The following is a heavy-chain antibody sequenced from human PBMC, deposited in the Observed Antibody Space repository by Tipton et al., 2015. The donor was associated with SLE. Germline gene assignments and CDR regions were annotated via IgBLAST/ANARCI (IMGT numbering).Heavy chain of an antibody. V-gene: IGHV3-30*03. D-gene: IGHD2-2*01. J-gene: IGHJ6*02. Sequence: SLRLSCAASGFTFSSHGIYWVRQAPGKGLEWVAVISYDGSNKHYADSVKGRFTISRDNSKNTAVCYCAKEEYQLLTGYYYGLDVWGQGTTVTVS. CDR1: GFTFSSHG. CDR3: GLDV. CDR2: ISYDGSNK.